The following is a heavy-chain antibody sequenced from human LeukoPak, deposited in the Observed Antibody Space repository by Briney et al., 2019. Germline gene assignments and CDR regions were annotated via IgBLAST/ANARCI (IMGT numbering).Heavy chain of an antibody. V-gene: IGHV4-30-2*01. CDR1: GGSISSGGYY. CDR2: IYHSGST. J-gene: IGHJ6*03. CDR3: ARDPQGYYMDV. Sequence: PSQTLSLTCTVSGGSISSGGYYWSWIRQPPGKGLEWIGYIYHSGSTYYNPSLKSRVTISVDRSKNQFSLKLSSVTAADTAVYYCARDPQGYYMDVWGKGTTVTVSS.